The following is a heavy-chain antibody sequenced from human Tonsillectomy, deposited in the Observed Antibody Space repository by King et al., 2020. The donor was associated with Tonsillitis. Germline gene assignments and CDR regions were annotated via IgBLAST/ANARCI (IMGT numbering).Heavy chain of an antibody. CDR2: IYYSGNT. V-gene: IGHV4-59*08. CDR1: GGSIRSYY. D-gene: IGHD6-6*01. CDR3: ASRQAARPYYYYYMDV. J-gene: IGHJ6*03. Sequence: VQLQESGPGLVKPSETLSLTCTVSGGSIRSYYWSWIRQPPGKGLEWIGYIYYSGNTNYNPSLKSRVTISVDTSKNQFSLKLSSVTAADTAVYYCASRQAARPYYYYYMDVWGNGTTVTVSS.